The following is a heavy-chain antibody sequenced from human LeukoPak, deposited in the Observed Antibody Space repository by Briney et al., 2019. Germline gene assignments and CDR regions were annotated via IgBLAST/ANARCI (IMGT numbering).Heavy chain of an antibody. Sequence: GGSLRLSCAASGFTFSDYSLNWVRQAPGKGLEWVSSISSSSNYIYYTDSVRGRFTISRDNAENSLYLQMNSLTAEDTALYYCVRDGIRDIPGIITIRYDYWGQGTLVTVSS. CDR3: VRDGIRDIPGIITIRYDY. CDR2: ISSSSNYI. V-gene: IGHV3-21*04. J-gene: IGHJ4*02. CDR1: GFTFSDYS. D-gene: IGHD3-10*01.